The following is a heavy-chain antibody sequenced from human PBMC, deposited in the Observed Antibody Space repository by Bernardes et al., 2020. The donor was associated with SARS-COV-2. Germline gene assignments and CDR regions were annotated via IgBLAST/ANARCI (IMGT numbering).Heavy chain of an antibody. CDR2: VYHTGNT. CDR3: ARRGGGVTFDY. Sequence: SETLSLTCAVSGDSISNSHWWSWVRQPPGKGLEWVGEVYHTGNTNYNPSLKSRVTISLDKSKNQFSLRLSSVTAADTAVYFCARRGGGVTFDYWGQGPLVTVFS. CDR1: GDSISNSHW. V-gene: IGHV4-4*02. D-gene: IGHD3-16*01. J-gene: IGHJ4*02.